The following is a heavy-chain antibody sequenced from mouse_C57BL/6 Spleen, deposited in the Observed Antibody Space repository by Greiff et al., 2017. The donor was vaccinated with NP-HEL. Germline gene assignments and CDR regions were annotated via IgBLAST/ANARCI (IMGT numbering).Heavy chain of an antibody. CDR3: AREEELRRGYYYAMDY. Sequence: QVQLQQPGAELVKPGASVKMSCKASGYTFTSYWITWVKQRPGQGLEWIGDIYPGSGSTNYNEKFKSKATLTVDTSSSTAYMQLSSLTSEDSAVYYSAREEELRRGYYYAMDYWGQGTSVTVSS. D-gene: IGHD1-2*01. CDR2: IYPGSGST. V-gene: IGHV1-55*01. J-gene: IGHJ4*01. CDR1: GYTFTSYW.